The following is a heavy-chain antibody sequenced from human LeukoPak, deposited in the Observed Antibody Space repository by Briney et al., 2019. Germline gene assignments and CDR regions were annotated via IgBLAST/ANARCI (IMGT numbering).Heavy chain of an antibody. Sequence: PSEALSLTCTVSGGSISSSSYYWGWIRQPPGKGLEWIGSIYYSGSTYYNPSLKSRVTISVDTSKNQFSLKLSSVTAADTAVYYCARGHGDLSYWGQGTLVTVSS. V-gene: IGHV4-39*01. CDR3: ARGHGDLSY. CDR2: IYYSGST. J-gene: IGHJ4*02. D-gene: IGHD3-10*01. CDR1: GGSISSSSYY.